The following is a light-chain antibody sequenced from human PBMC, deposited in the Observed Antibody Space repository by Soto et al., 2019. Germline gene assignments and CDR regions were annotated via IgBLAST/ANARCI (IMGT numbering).Light chain of an antibody. J-gene: IGLJ1*01. CDR2: EVT. CDR3: SSYAGSNNFV. Sequence: LXHPPSASGFPGQSVTISCTGTSSDVGYYDYVSWYQQHPGKAPKLVIYEVTKRPSGVPDRVSASKSGNTASLTVSGLRAEDEADYYCSSYAGSNNFVFGSGTKVTVL. CDR1: SSDVGYYDY. V-gene: IGLV2-8*01.